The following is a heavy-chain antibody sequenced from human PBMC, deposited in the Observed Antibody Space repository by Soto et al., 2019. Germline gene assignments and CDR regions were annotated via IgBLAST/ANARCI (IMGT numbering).Heavy chain of an antibody. V-gene: IGHV3-9*01. J-gene: IGHJ4*02. D-gene: IGHD5-18*01. CDR2: ISWNSGSI. CDR3: AKDIGGDTAMVTIDY. Sequence: EVQLVESGGGLVQPGRSLRLSCAASGFTFDDYAMHWVRQAPGKGLEWVSGISWNSGSIGYADSVKGRFTISRDNDKNSLYLQMNRLRAEDTGMYYCAKDIGGDTAMVTIDYWGRGTLVTVS. CDR1: GFTFDDYA.